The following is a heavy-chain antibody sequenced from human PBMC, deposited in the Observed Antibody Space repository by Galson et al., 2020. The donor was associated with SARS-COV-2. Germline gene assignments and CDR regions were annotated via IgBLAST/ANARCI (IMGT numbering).Heavy chain of an antibody. CDR2: ISYDGSNK. CDR1: GFTFSSYG. D-gene: IGHD3-3*01. V-gene: IGHV3-30*18. Sequence: GGSLRLSCAASGFTFSSYGMHWVRQAPGKGLEWVAVISYDGSNKYYADSVKGRFTISRDNSKNTLYLQMNSLRAEDTAVYYCAKEYITNYDFWSGGLDYWGQGTLVTVSS. CDR3: AKEYITNYDFWSGGLDY. J-gene: IGHJ4*02.